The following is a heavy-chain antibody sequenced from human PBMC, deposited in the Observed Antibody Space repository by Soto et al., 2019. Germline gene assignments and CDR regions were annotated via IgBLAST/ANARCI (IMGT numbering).Heavy chain of an antibody. V-gene: IGHV3-23*01. CDR3: AKKPYFWRSGXDV. CDR2: ISGSGDGT. Sequence: PLGSLTLAWAASGFTFSSYAMTWVRQAPGKGLEWVAIISGSGDGTYYAYPVKVRFTISRDNYRNTLILQMHSLRAEDRYAYYCAKKPYFWRSGXDVWGHWSSVTX. D-gene: IGHD3-3*01. CDR1: GFTFSSYA. J-gene: IGHJ6*02.